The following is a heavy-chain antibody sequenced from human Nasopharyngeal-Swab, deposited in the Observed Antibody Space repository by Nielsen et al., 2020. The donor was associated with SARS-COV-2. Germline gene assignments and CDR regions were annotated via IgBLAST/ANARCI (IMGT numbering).Heavy chain of an antibody. J-gene: IGHJ6*02. CDR2: IYWKDDK. D-gene: IGHD3-10*01. CDR3: TKFSTDNYGSGGHYSMDV. Sequence: SGPTLVKPTQTLTLTCTFSQFSVTSNGVGVAWIRQSPGKALEWLALIYWKDDKRYSPSLKGKFIITKDTSNKQVVLTMTNMDPVDTGTYYCTKFSTDNYGSGGHYSMDVWGQGITVTVSS. V-gene: IGHV2-5*04. CDR1: QFSVTSNGVG.